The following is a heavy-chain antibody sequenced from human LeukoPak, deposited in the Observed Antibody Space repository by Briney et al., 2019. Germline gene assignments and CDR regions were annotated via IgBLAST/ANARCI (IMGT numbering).Heavy chain of an antibody. D-gene: IGHD3-9*01. J-gene: IGHJ4*02. Sequence: GGSPRLSCAASGFSLRSYVMTWVRQAPGEGLEWVSGISGSGGSTYYADSVKGRFTISRDNSKNTLYLQMNSLRAEDTAVYYCAKGYDDILTCLDYWGQGTLVTVSS. CDR1: GFSLRSYV. CDR3: AKGYDDILTCLDY. V-gene: IGHV3-23*01. CDR2: ISGSGGST.